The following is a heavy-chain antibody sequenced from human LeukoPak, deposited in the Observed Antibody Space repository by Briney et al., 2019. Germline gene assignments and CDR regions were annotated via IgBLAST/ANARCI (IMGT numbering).Heavy chain of an antibody. CDR3: ARDGPTDYYDSSGYWHY. CDR1: GYAFTSYG. V-gene: IGHV1-18*01. CDR2: ISAYNGNT. Sequence: ASVKVSCKASGYAFTSYGISWVRQAPGQGLEWMGWISAYNGNTNYAQKLQGRVTMTTDTSTSTAYMELRSLRSDDTAVYYCARDGPTDYYDSSGYWHYWGQGTLVTVSS. D-gene: IGHD3-22*01. J-gene: IGHJ4*02.